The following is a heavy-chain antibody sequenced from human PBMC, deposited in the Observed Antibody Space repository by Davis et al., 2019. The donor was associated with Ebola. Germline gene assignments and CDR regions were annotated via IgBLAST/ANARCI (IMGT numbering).Heavy chain of an antibody. V-gene: IGHV3-53*01. CDR3: ARHVNGDFWYFDL. J-gene: IGHJ2*01. CDR2: IYRDERT. D-gene: IGHD4-17*01. Sequence: GGSLRLSCAASGFIVSDKYMSWVRQAPGKGLDWVSVIYRDERTYYADSVKGRFTVSRDNSENMLYLQMSTLRAEDTAVYYCARHVNGDFWYFDLWGRGTRVTVSS. CDR1: GFIVSDKY.